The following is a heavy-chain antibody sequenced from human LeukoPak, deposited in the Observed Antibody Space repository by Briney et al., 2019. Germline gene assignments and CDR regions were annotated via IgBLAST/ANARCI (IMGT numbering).Heavy chain of an antibody. CDR2: ISAYNGNT. Sequence: ASVKASCKASGYTFTSYGISWVRQAPGQGLEWMGWISAYNGNTNYAQKLQGRVTMTTDTSTSTAYMELRSLRSDDTGVYYCARDEPPGYSSSWYIGGDAFVIWGQGTMVTVSS. CDR3: ARDEPPGYSSSWYIGGDAFVI. V-gene: IGHV1-18*01. CDR1: GYTFTSYG. J-gene: IGHJ3*02. D-gene: IGHD6-13*01.